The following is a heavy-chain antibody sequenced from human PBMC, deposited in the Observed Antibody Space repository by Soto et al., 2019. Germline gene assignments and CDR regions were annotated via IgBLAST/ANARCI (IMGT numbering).Heavy chain of an antibody. CDR1: GFRFSRYA. D-gene: IGHD6-19*01. CDR2: ISDTGGRT. CDR3: VKDWXLGNSGWSERGPLDY. V-gene: IGHV3-64D*06. J-gene: IGHJ4*02. Sequence: PGGSLRLSCSASGFRFSRYAMHWVRQAPGKGLEYVSGISDTGGRTHYADSVKGRFTISRDNSKNTLYLQMSSLRAEDTAVFFCVKDWXLGNSGWSERGPLDYWGQGTLVTVSS.